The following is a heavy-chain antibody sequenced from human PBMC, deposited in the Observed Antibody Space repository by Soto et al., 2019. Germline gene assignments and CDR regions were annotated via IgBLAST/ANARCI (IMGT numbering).Heavy chain of an antibody. Sequence: SETLSLTCTVSGGSISSYYWSWIRQSPGKGLEWIGYIYNSGSTNYNPSLKSRVTISVDTSKNQFSLKLSSVTAADTAVYYCARCIAVAGTFRRTQYYFDYWGQGTLVTVSS. CDR3: ARCIAVAGTFRRTQYYFDY. J-gene: IGHJ4*02. D-gene: IGHD6-19*01. CDR1: GGSISSYY. CDR2: IYNSGST. V-gene: IGHV4-59*01.